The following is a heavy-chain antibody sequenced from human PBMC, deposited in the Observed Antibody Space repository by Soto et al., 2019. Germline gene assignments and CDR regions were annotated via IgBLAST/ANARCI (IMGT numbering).Heavy chain of an antibody. Sequence: PSETLSLTCAVYGGSFSGYYWSWIRQPPGKGLEWIGEINHSGSTNYNPSLKSRVTISVDTSKNQFSLKLSSVTAADTAVYYCARGPASFDYWGQGTLVTVSS. CDR1: GGSFSGYY. J-gene: IGHJ4*02. CDR3: ARGPASFDY. CDR2: INHSGST. V-gene: IGHV4-34*01.